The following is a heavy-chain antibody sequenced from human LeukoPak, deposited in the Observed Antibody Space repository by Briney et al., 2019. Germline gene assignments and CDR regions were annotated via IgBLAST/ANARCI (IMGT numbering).Heavy chain of an antibody. CDR3: ARVSCSSSSCYERLNGLDV. CDR1: GFTFSNYD. CDR2: IDTAGDT. V-gene: IGHV3-13*01. D-gene: IGHD2-2*01. J-gene: IGHJ6*02. Sequence: GGPLRLSCAASGFTFSNYDMHWVRQATGKGLEWVSSIDTAGDTYYPGSVKGRFTISRENAEKSFYLQMNSLRAGDTAVYYCARVSCSSSSCYERLNGLDVWGQGTTVTVSS.